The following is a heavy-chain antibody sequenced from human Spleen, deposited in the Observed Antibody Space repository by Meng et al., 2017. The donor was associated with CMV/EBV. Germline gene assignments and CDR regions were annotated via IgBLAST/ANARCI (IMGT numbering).Heavy chain of an antibody. D-gene: IGHD1-26*01. Sequence: GESLKISCAASGFTFSRCWMSWVRQAPGKGLEWVANIKQDGSEKYYVDSVKGRFTISRDNAKNSLYLQMNSLRVEDTAVYYCARAALPWEGFDYWGQGTLVTVSS. CDR2: IKQDGSEK. CDR3: ARAALPWEGFDY. CDR1: GFTFSRCW. V-gene: IGHV3-7*01. J-gene: IGHJ4*02.